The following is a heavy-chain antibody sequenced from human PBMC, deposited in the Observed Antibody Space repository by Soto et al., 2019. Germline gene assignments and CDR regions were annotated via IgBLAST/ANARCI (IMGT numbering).Heavy chain of an antibody. CDR2: IKPDGSEK. J-gene: IGHJ4*02. Sequence: EVQLVESGGGLVQPGGSLRLSCAASGFTFHNYWMGWVRQTPDKGLEWVANIKPDGSEKYYVDSVKGRFTISRDNARNSLYLQMNSLRAEDPAVYYCARENYFDYWGQGALVTVSS. CDR1: GFTFHNYW. CDR3: ARENYFDY. V-gene: IGHV3-7*01.